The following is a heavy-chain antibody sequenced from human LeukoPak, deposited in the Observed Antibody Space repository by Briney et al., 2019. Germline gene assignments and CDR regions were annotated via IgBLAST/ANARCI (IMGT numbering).Heavy chain of an antibody. D-gene: IGHD2-15*01. CDR3: ARDRGYCSGGSCYSGFYY. CDR1: GFTFTSYA. V-gene: IGHV3-23*01. CDR2: ISSSGDST. Sequence: GGSLRLSCAASGFTFTSYAMSWVRQGPGKGLEWVSVISSSGDSTYYADSVKGRFTISRDNSKNTLYLQMNSLRAEDTAVYYCARDRGYCSGGSCYSGFYYWGQGTLVTASS. J-gene: IGHJ4*02.